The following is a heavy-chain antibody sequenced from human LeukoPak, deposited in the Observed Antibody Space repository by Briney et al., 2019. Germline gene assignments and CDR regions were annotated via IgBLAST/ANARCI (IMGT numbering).Heavy chain of an antibody. J-gene: IGHJ3*02. D-gene: IGHD5-18*01. CDR1: GYTFTGYY. CDR2: INPNSGGT. V-gene: IGHV1-2*04. CDR3: ARGAGDTAMVQIDAFDI. Sequence: ASVKVSCKASGYTFTGYYMHWVRQAPGQGLEWMGCINPNSGGTNYAQKFQGWVTMTRDTSISTAYMELSRLRSDDTAVYYCARGAGDTAMVQIDAFDIWGQGTMVTVSS.